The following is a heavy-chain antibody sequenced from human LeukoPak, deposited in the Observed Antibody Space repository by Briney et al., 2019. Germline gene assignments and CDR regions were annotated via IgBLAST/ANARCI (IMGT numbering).Heavy chain of an antibody. D-gene: IGHD3-9*01. CDR3: ARGTLGGRYFDWLFTQFDY. J-gene: IGHJ4*02. Sequence: SGGSLRLSCAASGFTFSSYAMHWVRQAPGKGLEWVAVISYDGSNKYYADSVKGRFTISRDNPKNTLYLQMNSLRAEDTAVYYCARGTLGGRYFDWLFTQFDYWGQGTLVTVSS. V-gene: IGHV3-30-3*01. CDR1: GFTFSSYA. CDR2: ISYDGSNK.